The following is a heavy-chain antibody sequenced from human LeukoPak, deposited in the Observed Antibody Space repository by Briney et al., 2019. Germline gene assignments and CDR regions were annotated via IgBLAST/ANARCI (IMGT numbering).Heavy chain of an antibody. CDR3: ARDPAYGDLRD. V-gene: IGHV3-21*01. J-gene: IGHJ4*02. CDR2: ISGSSTYI. CDR1: GFTFSSYS. Sequence: GTSLRLSCAASGFTFSSYSMNWVRQAPGKGLEWVSSISGSSTYIYYADSMKGRFTISRDNAKNSLYLQMNSLRAEDTAVYYCARDPAYGDLRDWGQGTLVTVSS. D-gene: IGHD4-17*01.